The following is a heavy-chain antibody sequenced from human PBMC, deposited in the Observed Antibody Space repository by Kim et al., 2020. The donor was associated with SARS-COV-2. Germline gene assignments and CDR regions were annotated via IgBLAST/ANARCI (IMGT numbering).Heavy chain of an antibody. J-gene: IGHJ5*02. D-gene: IGHD6-6*01. V-gene: IGHV1-69*01. CDR3: ARGLGVEQLVGSWFDP. Sequence: KFQGRVTITADESTSTAYMELSSLRSEDTAVYYCARGLGVEQLVGSWFDPWGQGTLVTVS.